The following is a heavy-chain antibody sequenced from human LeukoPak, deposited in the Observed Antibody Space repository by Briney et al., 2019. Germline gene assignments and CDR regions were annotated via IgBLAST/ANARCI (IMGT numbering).Heavy chain of an antibody. CDR1: GGSISRGGYY. CDR3: ARLKMATRMYYFDY. J-gene: IGHJ4*02. V-gene: IGHV4-30-4*01. CDR2: IYNSRST. D-gene: IGHD5-24*01. Sequence: SQTLSLICTVSGGSISRGGYYWSWIRQHPGKGLKWIGYIYNSRSTYYNPSLKSRVTISVDTSKNQFSLKLSSVTAADTAVYYCARLKMATRMYYFDYWGQGTLVTVSS.